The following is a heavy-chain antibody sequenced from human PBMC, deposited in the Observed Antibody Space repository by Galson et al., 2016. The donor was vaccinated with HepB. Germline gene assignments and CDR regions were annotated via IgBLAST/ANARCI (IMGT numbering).Heavy chain of an antibody. CDR3: ARLKVVAASRSRTFGMDV. J-gene: IGHJ6*02. D-gene: IGHD2-15*01. Sequence: SETLSLTCTVSGGSISSSTYSWAWIRQPPGEGLECIGNIYHSGAAFFKSSLKGRVTISIDTSKNQFSLNLISVTSADSAVYYCARLKVVAASRSRTFGMDVGGQGTTVTVSS. CDR1: GGSISSSTYS. CDR2: IYHSGAA. V-gene: IGHV4-39*01.